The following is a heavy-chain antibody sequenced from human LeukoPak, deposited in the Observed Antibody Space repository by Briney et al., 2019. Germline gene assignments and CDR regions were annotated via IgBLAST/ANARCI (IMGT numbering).Heavy chain of an antibody. CDR2: ISAYNGNT. Sequence: ASVKVSCKASGYTFTSYGISWVRQAPGQGLEWMGWISAYNGNTNYAQKLQGRVTMTTDTSTSTAYMELRSLRSDDTAVYYCARLSWDCSGGSCCPGDFDYWGQGTLVTVSS. CDR3: ARLSWDCSGGSCCPGDFDY. D-gene: IGHD2-15*01. CDR1: GYTFTSYG. J-gene: IGHJ4*02. V-gene: IGHV1-18*01.